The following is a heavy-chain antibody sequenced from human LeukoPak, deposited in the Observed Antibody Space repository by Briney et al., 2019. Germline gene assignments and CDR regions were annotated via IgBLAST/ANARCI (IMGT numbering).Heavy chain of an antibody. J-gene: IGHJ5*02. CDR1: GFTFSSYG. V-gene: IGHV3-30*02. CDR3: AKSSRYYDSSGYYYGWFDP. CDR2: IRYDGSNK. D-gene: IGHD3-22*01. Sequence: GSLRLSCAASGFTFSSYGMHWVRQAPGKGLEWVAFIRYDGSNKYYADSVKGRFTISRDNSKNTLYLQMNSLRAEDTAVYYCAKSSRYYDSSGYYYGWFDPWGQGTLVTVSS.